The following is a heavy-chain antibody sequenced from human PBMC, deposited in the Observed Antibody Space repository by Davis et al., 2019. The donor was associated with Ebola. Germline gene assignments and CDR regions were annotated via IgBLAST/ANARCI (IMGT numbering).Heavy chain of an antibody. CDR2: ISSDSDYI. J-gene: IGHJ6*02. D-gene: IGHD3-16*01. V-gene: IGHV3-21*01. CDR3: ARDRPLDFFFGDYYGMDV. CDR1: GFTFSTYS. Sequence: GGSLRLSCAASGFTFSTYSMSWVRQAPGKGLEWVSSISSDSDYIYYADSAKGRFTISRANAKNSLYLQMNSLRAEDTAVYYCARDRPLDFFFGDYYGMDVWGQGTTVTVSS.